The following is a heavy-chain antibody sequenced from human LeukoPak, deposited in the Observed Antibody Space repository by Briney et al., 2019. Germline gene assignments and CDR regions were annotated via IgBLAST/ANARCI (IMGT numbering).Heavy chain of an antibody. Sequence: SQTLSLTCAVSGGSISSGGYSWSWIRQPPGKGLEWIGYIYHSGSTYYNPSLKSRVTISVDRSKNQFSLKLSSVTAADTAVYYCARGKGYCSSTSCYSPTDFDYWGQGTLVTVSS. J-gene: IGHJ4*02. CDR2: IYHSGST. V-gene: IGHV4-30-2*01. CDR1: GGSISSGGYS. D-gene: IGHD2-2*01. CDR3: ARGKGYCSSTSCYSPTDFDY.